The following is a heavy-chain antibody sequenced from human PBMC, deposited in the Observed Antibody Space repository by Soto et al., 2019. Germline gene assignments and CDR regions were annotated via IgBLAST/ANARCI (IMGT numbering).Heavy chain of an antibody. V-gene: IGHV3-30-3*01. Sequence: QVQLVESGGGVVQPGRSLRLSCAASGFTFSSYAMHWVRQAPGKGLEWVAVISYDGSNKYYADSVKGRFTISRDNSKKPLYLQMNSLRAEDTAVYYCARVPSSSGRAHFDYWGKGTLVTVSS. J-gene: IGHJ4*02. CDR2: ISYDGSNK. D-gene: IGHD2-15*01. CDR3: ARVPSSSGRAHFDY. CDR1: GFTFSSYA.